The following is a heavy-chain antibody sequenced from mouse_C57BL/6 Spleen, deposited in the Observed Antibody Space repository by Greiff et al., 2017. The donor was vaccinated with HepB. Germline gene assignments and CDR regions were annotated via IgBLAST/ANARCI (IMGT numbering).Heavy chain of an antibody. V-gene: IGHV1-80*01. D-gene: IGHD2-1*01. CDR2: IYPGDGDT. Sequence: VKLMESGAELVKPGASVKISCKASGYAFSSYWMNWVKQRPGKGLEWIGQIYPGDGDTNYNGKFKGKATLTADKSSSTAYMQLSSLTSEDSAVYFCARFGVYYGNYGAMDYWGQGTSVTVSS. J-gene: IGHJ4*01. CDR3: ARFGVYYGNYGAMDY. CDR1: GYAFSSYW.